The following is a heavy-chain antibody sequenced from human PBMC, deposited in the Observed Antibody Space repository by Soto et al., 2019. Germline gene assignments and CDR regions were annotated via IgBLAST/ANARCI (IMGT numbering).Heavy chain of an antibody. D-gene: IGHD3-22*01. Sequence: LSLTRAVYGGSFSDYYWSWIRQPPGKGLEWIGEINHSGRTNYNPSLKSRVTISVDTSKNQFSLKLSSVTAAYTAVYYCARGSEKREYYYESSGIASDDLDYWGQGTLVTVSS. CDR2: INHSGRT. V-gene: IGHV4-34*01. J-gene: IGHJ4*02. CDR3: ARGSEKREYYYESSGIASDDLDY. CDR1: GGSFSDYY.